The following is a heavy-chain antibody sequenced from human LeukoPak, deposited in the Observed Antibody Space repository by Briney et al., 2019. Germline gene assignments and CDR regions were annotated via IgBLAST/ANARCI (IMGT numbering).Heavy chain of an antibody. CDR1: GGSISSGGYY. CDR3: ARFEIAAHYFDY. J-gene: IGHJ4*02. V-gene: IGHV4-30-2*01. CDR2: IYHSGST. Sequence: SETLSLTCTVSGGSISSGGYYWSWIRQPPGKGLEWIGYIYHSGSTYYNPSLKSRVTISVDRSKNQFSLKLSSVTAADTAVYYCARFEIAAHYFDYWGQGTLVTVSS. D-gene: IGHD6-6*01.